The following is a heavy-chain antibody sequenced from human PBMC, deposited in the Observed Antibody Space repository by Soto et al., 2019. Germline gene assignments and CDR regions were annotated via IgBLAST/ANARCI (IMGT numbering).Heavy chain of an antibody. Sequence: GASVKVSCKASGYTFTSYGISWVRQAPGQGLEWMGWISAYNGNTNYAQKLQGRVTMTTDTSTSTAYMELRSLRSDDTAVYYCARPTSVDSSSWYGRGGAFDIWGKGKMVTVSS. J-gene: IGHJ3*02. V-gene: IGHV1-18*01. CDR3: ARPTSVDSSSWYGRGGAFDI. D-gene: IGHD6-13*01. CDR1: GYTFTSYG. CDR2: ISAYNGNT.